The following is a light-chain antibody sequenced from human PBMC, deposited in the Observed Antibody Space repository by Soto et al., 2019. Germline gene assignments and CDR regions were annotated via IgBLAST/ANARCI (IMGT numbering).Light chain of an antibody. J-gene: IGLJ3*02. Sequence: QSVLTQPPSASGTPGQRVTISCSGISSNIGSNTVNWYQQLPGTAPKLLIYTNNQRPSGVPDRFSGSKSGTSASLAISGLQSEDEADYYCAAWDDSLNAWLFGGGTKLSVL. CDR3: AAWDDSLNAWL. CDR1: SSNIGSNT. CDR2: TNN. V-gene: IGLV1-44*01.